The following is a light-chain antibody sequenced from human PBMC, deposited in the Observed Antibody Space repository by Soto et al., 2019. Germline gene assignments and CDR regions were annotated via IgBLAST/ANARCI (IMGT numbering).Light chain of an antibody. CDR3: QSADSSGTYYG. Sequence: SYELTQPPSVSLSPGQAATLTCSGEALPKQFAYWYQVKPGQAPVLVIYKDSERPSGISERFSGSSSGTTATLTINAVQAEDEAEYYCQSADSSGTYYGFGTGTKVTVL. V-gene: IGLV3-25*03. CDR1: ALPKQF. CDR2: KDS. J-gene: IGLJ1*01.